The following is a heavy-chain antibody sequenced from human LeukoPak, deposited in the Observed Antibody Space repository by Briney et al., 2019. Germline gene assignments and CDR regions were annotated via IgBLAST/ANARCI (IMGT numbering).Heavy chain of an antibody. J-gene: IGHJ3*02. CDR2: IIPILGIA. Sequence: SVKVSYKASGGTFSSYAISWVRQAPGQGLEWMGRIIPILGIANYAQKFQGRVTITADKSTSTAYMELSSLRSEDTAVYYCARESHIVVVTAIRGDAFDIWGQGTMVTVSS. V-gene: IGHV1-69*04. CDR1: GGTFSSYA. D-gene: IGHD2-21*02. CDR3: ARESHIVVVTAIRGDAFDI.